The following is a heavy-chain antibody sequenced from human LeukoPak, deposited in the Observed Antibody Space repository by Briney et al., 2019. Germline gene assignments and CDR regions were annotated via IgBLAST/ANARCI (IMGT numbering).Heavy chain of an antibody. D-gene: IGHD3-22*01. J-gene: IGHJ4*02. V-gene: IGHV1-18*01. CDR3: ARGGDSSGLNRFAY. Sequence: GASVKVSCKASGYTFTSYGISWVRQAPRQGLEWMGWISTYNGNTNYAQKLQGRVTMTRDTSTSTAYMELRSLRSDDTAVYYCARGGDSSGLNRFAYWGQGTLVTVSS. CDR1: GYTFTSYG. CDR2: ISTYNGNT.